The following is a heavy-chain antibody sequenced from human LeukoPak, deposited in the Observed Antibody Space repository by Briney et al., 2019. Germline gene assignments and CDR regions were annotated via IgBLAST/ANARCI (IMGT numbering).Heavy chain of an antibody. D-gene: IGHD3-10*01. CDR3: ATVLYGSGSSYFDY. J-gene: IGHJ4*02. CDR1: GYTLTKLS. V-gene: IGHV1-24*01. CDR2: FDPEDGET. Sequence: ASVKVSCKVSGYTLTKLSMHWVRQAPGKGLEWMGGFDPEDGETIYAQKFQGRVTVTEDTSTDTAYMELSSLRSEDTAVYYCATVLYGSGSSYFDYWGQGTLVTVSS.